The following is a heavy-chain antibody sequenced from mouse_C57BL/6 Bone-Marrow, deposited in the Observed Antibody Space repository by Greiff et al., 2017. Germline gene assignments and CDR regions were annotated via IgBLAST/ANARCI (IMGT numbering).Heavy chain of an antibody. Sequence: QVTLKECGPGILQSSQTLSLTCSFSGFSLSTSGMGVSWIRQPSGKGLEWLAHIYWDDDKRYNPSLKSRHTISKDTSRNQVFLKSTSVDTAATATYYCARSDYGSSPWYFDVWGTGTTVTVSS. V-gene: IGHV8-12*01. CDR2: IYWDDDK. CDR1: GFSLSTSGMG. J-gene: IGHJ1*03. D-gene: IGHD1-1*01. CDR3: ARSDYGSSPWYFDV.